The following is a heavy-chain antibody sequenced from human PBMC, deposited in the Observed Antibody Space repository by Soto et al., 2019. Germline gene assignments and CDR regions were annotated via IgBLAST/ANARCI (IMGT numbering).Heavy chain of an antibody. CDR3: ARVGGYCSSNSCYGGMDV. CDR1: GYTFTSYY. D-gene: IGHD2-2*01. CDR2: INPNSGGT. J-gene: IGHJ6*02. V-gene: IGHV1-2*02. Sequence: GASVKVSCKASGYTFTSYYMHWVRQAPGQGLEWMGWINPNSGGTNYAQKFQGRVTMTRDTSISTAYMELSRLRSDDTAVYYCARVGGYCSSNSCYGGMDVWGQGTTVTVSS.